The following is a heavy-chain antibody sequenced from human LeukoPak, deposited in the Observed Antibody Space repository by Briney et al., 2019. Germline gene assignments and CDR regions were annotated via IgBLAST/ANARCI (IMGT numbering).Heavy chain of an antibody. Sequence: SETLSLTCTVSSGSISTSNYYWGWVRQPPGKALEWIGNIFYSGSTYYSPSLKSRVTISVDKSKNQFSLKLSSVTAADTAVYYCARDSSGWYFVYWGQGTLVTVSS. CDR2: IFYSGST. V-gene: IGHV4-39*07. CDR3: ARDSSGWYFVY. CDR1: SGSISTSNYY. D-gene: IGHD6-19*01. J-gene: IGHJ4*02.